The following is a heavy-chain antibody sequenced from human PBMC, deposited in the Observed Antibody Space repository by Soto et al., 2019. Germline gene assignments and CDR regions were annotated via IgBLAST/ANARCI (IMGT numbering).Heavy chain of an antibody. CDR2: IYYSGST. V-gene: IGHV4-61*01. Sequence: PSETLSLTCTVSGGSVSSGIYYWSWIRQPPGKGLELSGYIYYSGSTNYNPALKSQVTLSVNTSKNQFSPKLSSVNTADTAVYYCAKVGYYASRDYLSTWFDPWGQGTLVTVSS. J-gene: IGHJ5*02. CDR1: GGSVSSGIYY. CDR3: AKVGYYASRDYLSTWFDP. D-gene: IGHD3-16*01.